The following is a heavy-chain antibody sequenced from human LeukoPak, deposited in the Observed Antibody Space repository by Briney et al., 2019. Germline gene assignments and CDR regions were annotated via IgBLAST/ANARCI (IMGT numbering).Heavy chain of an antibody. CDR2: IYYSGST. CDR3: ARAPVLRFLEWLFFDY. V-gene: IGHV4-59*12. D-gene: IGHD3-3*01. J-gene: IGHJ4*02. Sequence: KPSETLSLTCTVSGGSISSYYWSWIRQPPGKGLEWIGYIYYSGSTNYNPSLKSRVTISVDRSKNQFSLKLSSVTAADTAVYYCARAPVLRFLEWLFFDYWGQGTLVTVSP. CDR1: GGSISSYY.